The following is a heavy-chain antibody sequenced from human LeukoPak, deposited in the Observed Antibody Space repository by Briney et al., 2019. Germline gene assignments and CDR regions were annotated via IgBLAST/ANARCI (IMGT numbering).Heavy chain of an antibody. Sequence: GGSLRLSCAASGFTFSSYSMNWVRQAPGKGLEWVSSISSSSSYIYYADSVKGRFAISRDNSKNTLYLQMNSLRAEDTAVYYCAKDGYYDSSAYYYVRYFDLWGRGTLVTVSS. CDR3: AKDGYYDSSAYYYVRYFDL. CDR2: ISSSSSYI. J-gene: IGHJ2*01. V-gene: IGHV3-21*04. D-gene: IGHD3-22*01. CDR1: GFTFSSYS.